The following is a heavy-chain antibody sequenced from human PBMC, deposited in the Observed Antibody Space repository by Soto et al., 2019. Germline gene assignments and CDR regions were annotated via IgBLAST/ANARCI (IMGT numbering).Heavy chain of an antibody. CDR2: IIPIFGRA. CDR3: ARDAFYYDGPTGIYYFDY. Sequence: QVQLVQSGAEVKKPGSSVRISGKASGGTFNNYAISWVRQAPGQGLEWMGGIIPIFGRANYAQKFQGRLTITADESTSTAYMELSSLRSDDTAMFYCARDAFYYDGPTGIYYFDYWGQGTLVTVSS. D-gene: IGHD1-1*01. J-gene: IGHJ4*02. V-gene: IGHV1-69*12. CDR1: GGTFNNYA.